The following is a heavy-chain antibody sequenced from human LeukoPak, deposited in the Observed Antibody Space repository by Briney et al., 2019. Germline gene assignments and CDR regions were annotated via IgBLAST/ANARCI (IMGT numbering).Heavy chain of an antibody. J-gene: IGHJ4*02. V-gene: IGHV3-30-3*01. Sequence: PGGSLRLSCAASGFTFSSYAMHWVRQAPGKGLEWVAVISYDGSNKYYADSVKGRFTISRDNSKNTLYLQMNSLRAEDTAVYYCARAPLNYDFWSGYYTPDYWGQGTLVTVSS. D-gene: IGHD3-3*01. CDR1: GFTFSSYA. CDR2: ISYDGSNK. CDR3: ARAPLNYDFWSGYYTPDY.